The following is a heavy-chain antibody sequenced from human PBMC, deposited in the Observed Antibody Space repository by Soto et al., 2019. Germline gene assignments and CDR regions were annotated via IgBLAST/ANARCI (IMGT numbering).Heavy chain of an antibody. V-gene: IGHV3-23*01. J-gene: IGHJ6*03. D-gene: IGHD3-3*01. CDR3: AKDLGTDDFWSAYYTYYYMDV. CDR1: GFTFSSYA. CDR2: ISGSGDNT. Sequence: EVQLLESGGGLVHPGGSLRLSCAASGFTFSSYALNWVRQAPGKGLEGVSVISGSGDNTYYADSVKGRFTISRDNSKNTLYLQMNSLRSEDTAVYDCAKDLGTDDFWSAYYTYYYMDVWGKGTTVNVS.